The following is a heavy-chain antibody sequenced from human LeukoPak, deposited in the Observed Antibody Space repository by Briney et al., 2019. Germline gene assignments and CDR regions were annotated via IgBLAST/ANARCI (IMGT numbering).Heavy chain of an antibody. Sequence: ASVKVSCKASGYTFTSYGISWVRQAPGQGLEWMGWISAYNGNTNYAQKLQGRVTMTTDTSTSTAYMELRSLRSDDTAIYYCARVWSPTVTTVIPDWFGPWGQGTLVTVSS. CDR1: GYTFTSYG. CDR2: ISAYNGNT. CDR3: ARVWSPTVTTVIPDWFGP. V-gene: IGHV1-18*01. D-gene: IGHD4-17*01. J-gene: IGHJ5*02.